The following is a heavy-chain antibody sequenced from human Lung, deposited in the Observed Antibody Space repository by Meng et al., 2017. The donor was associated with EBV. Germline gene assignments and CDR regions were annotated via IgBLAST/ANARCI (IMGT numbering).Heavy chain of an antibody. Sequence: EVQLVEPGGGLIQPGGSLRLSCAASDFCVTRNFMTWVRRAPGEGLTWVSIISTCTPTYYGDSVKGRFTISRDNAKNSLYLQMNSLRAEDTAVYYCARITGTGWFDPWGQGTLVTVSS. CDR1: DFCVTRNF. CDR2: ISTCTPT. CDR3: ARITGTGWFDP. J-gene: IGHJ5*02. D-gene: IGHD1-20*01. V-gene: IGHV3-66*03.